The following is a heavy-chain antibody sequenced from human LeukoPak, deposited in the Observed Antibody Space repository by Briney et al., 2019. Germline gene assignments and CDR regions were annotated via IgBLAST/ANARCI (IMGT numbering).Heavy chain of an antibody. CDR2: ISSSSSYI. D-gene: IGHD2-15*01. CDR3: ARVDCSGGSCYSDY. CDR1: GFTFSSYS. J-gene: IGHJ4*02. V-gene: IGHV3-21*01. Sequence: GGSLRLSCAASGFTFSSYSMNWVRQAPGKGLEWVSSISSSSSYIYYADSVKGRFTISRDNAKNSLYLQMNSLRAEDTAVYYCARVDCSGGSCYSDYWDQGTLVTVSS.